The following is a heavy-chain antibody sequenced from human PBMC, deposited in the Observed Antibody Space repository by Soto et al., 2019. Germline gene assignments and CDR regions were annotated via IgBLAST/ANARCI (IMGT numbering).Heavy chain of an antibody. J-gene: IGHJ6*02. Sequence: GASVKVSCTASGYTFTSCYMHWVRQAPGQGLEWMGIINPSGGSTSYAQKFQGRVTMTRDTSTSTVHMELSSLRSEDTAVYYCAREELSGRGYYYYYGMDVWGQGTTVTVSS. D-gene: IGHD3-3*01. V-gene: IGHV1-46*01. CDR3: AREELSGRGYYYYYGMDV. CDR2: INPSGGST. CDR1: GYTFTSCY.